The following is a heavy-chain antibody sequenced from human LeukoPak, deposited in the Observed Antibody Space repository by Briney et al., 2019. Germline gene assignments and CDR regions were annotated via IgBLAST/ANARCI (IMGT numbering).Heavy chain of an antibody. V-gene: IGHV4-34*01. CDR3: ASRDSSGHAI. Sequence: SETLSLTCAVYGGSFSGYYWSWIRQPPGKGLEWIGEINHSGSTNYNPSLKSRVTISVDTSKNQFSLKLSSVTAADTAVYYCASRDSSGHAIWGQGTTVTVSS. D-gene: IGHD3-22*01. J-gene: IGHJ3*02. CDR1: GGSFSGYY. CDR2: INHSGST.